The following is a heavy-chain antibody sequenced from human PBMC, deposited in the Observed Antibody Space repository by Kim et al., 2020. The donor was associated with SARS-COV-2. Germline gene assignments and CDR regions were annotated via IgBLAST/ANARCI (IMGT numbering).Heavy chain of an antibody. CDR2: ISYSGRT. J-gene: IGHJ2*01. Sequence: SETLSLTCTVSGGSVSSYYWSWLRQPQGKGLEWIGYISYSGRTKYIPSLNGRVTISLDTSKNQFSLKLSSVTAADTAVYYCARNPLYCDGGSCYSDWYFDLWGRGTLLTVSS. D-gene: IGHD2-15*01. CDR3: ARNPLYCDGGSCYSDWYFDL. CDR1: GGSVSSYY. V-gene: IGHV4-59*02.